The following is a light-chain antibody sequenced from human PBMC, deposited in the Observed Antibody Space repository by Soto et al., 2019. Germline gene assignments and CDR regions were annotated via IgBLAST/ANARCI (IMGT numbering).Light chain of an antibody. CDR3: SSYTSSGTWV. V-gene: IGLV2-18*02. CDR1: SSDVGSYNR. J-gene: IGLJ3*02. Sequence: QSVLTQPPSVSGSPGQSVTISCTGTSSDVGSYNRVSWYQQPPGTAPKLMICQVSNRRSGVTDRFSGSKSGNTASLTISGLQSEDEADYYCSSYTSSGTWVFGGGTKLTVL. CDR2: QVS.